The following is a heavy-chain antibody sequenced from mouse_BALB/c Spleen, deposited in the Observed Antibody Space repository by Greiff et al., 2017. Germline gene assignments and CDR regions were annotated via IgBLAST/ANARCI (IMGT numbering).Heavy chain of an antibody. CDR2: ISSGSSTI. CDR3: ARDYGSSLDY. J-gene: IGHJ4*01. V-gene: IGHV5-17*02. D-gene: IGHD1-1*01. CDR1: GFTFSSFG. Sequence: EVKVVESGGGLVQPGGSRKLSCAASGFTFSSFGMHWVRQAPEKGLEWVAYISSGSSTIYYADTVKGRFTISRDNPKNTLFLQMTSLRSEDTAMYYCARDYGSSLDYWGQGTSVTVSS.